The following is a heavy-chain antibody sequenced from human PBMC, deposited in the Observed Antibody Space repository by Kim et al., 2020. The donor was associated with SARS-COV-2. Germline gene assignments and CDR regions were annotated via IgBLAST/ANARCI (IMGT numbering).Heavy chain of an antibody. CDR3: TRVNPISGGWYDAFDI. CDR1: GFTFSGST. Sequence: GGSLRLSCAASGFTFSGSTMHWVCQASGKGLEWVGRIRSKANSYATAYAASVKGRFTISRDDSQNTAYLQMNSLKTEDTAVYYCTRVNPISGGWYDAFDIWGQGTMVTVSS. V-gene: IGHV3-73*01. D-gene: IGHD6-19*01. J-gene: IGHJ3*02. CDR2: IRSKANSYAT.